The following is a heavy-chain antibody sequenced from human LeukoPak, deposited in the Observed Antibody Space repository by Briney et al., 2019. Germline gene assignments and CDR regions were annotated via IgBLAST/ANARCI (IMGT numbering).Heavy chain of an antibody. J-gene: IGHJ3*01. CDR1: GFTFSSYS. Sequence: GGSLRLSCAASGFTFSSYSMNWVRQAPGKGLEWVSSISSSSYIYHADSVKGRFSISRDNSKNSLYLQMNSLRAEDTAVYYCARRVATANDAFDVWGQGTMVTVSS. D-gene: IGHD5-12*01. CDR3: ARRVATANDAFDV. V-gene: IGHV3-21*01. CDR2: ISSSSYI.